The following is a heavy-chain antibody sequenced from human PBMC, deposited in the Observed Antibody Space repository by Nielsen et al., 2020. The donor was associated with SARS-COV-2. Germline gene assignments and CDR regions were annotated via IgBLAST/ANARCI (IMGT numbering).Heavy chain of an antibody. J-gene: IGHJ3*01. CDR1: GDSINSGGYY. CDR3: ARNSGGYRINDSFCV. CDR2: IYHGGST. D-gene: IGHD2-15*01. V-gene: IGHV4-31*03. Sequence: SETLSLTCSVSGDSINSGGYYWSWIRQHPGKGLEWIGDIYHGGSTYYNPSLKSRLTLSTDTSKNQFSLTLTSVTAADTAIYFCARNSGGYRINDSFCVWGQGTVVTVSS.